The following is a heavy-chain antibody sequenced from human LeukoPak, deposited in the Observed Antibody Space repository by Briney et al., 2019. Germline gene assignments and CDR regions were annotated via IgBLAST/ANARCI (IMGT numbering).Heavy chain of an antibody. CDR2: VHHSGNT. D-gene: IGHD6-19*01. CDR1: GFSVGSGYF. CDR3: ARVKNIAVAADYFDS. V-gene: IGHV4-38-2*01. Sequence: RTSETLSLTCAVSGFSVGSGYFWGWIRQPPGKGLEWIGSVHHSGNTYYNPSLKSRVAASVDTSKNQFSLRLNSVNAADTAIYHCARVKNIAVAADYFDSWGQGTLVTVSS. J-gene: IGHJ4*02.